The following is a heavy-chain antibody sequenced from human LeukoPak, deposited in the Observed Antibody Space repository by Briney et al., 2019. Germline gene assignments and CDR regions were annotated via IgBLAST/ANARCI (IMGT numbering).Heavy chain of an antibody. J-gene: IGHJ5*02. CDR2: ISSSGTTI. Sequence: GGSLRLSCAASGFTFSSSEMNWVRQAPGKGLEWVSYISSSGTTIYYADAVKGRFTTSRDNAKNSLYLQMNSLAAANTAVSYCVREGHSGGRRFDTWGQGTLVTVSS. V-gene: IGHV3-48*03. CDR1: GFTFSSSE. CDR3: VREGHSGGRRFDT. D-gene: IGHD6-19*01.